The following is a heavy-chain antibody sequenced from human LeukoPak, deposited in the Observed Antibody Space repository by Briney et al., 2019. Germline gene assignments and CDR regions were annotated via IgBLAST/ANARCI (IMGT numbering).Heavy chain of an antibody. V-gene: IGHV4-30-2*01. CDR3: ARVVLRCTSCYKEPDY. CDR2: IYQSGSS. CDR1: GGSISSGDYY. Sequence: SQTLSLTCTVSGGSISSGDYYWSWIRQPPGKGLEWIGYIYQSGSSYYNPSLKSRVTISVDRSKNQFSLKLSSVTAADTAVYYCARVVLRCTSCYKEPDYWGQGTLVTVSS. J-gene: IGHJ4*02. D-gene: IGHD2-2*02.